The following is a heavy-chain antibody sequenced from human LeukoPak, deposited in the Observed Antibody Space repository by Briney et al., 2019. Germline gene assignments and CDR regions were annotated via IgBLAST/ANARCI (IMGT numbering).Heavy chain of an antibody. D-gene: IGHD3-10*02. CDR1: GFTVSSNS. CDR2: IYSGGNT. J-gene: IGHJ6*04. Sequence: GGSLRLSCTVSGFTVSSNSMSWVRQAPGKGLEWVSFIYSGGNTHYSDSLKGRFTISRDNAKNSLYLQMNSLGAEDTAVYYCAELGITMIGGVWGKGTTVTISS. CDR3: AELGITMIGGV. V-gene: IGHV3-53*01.